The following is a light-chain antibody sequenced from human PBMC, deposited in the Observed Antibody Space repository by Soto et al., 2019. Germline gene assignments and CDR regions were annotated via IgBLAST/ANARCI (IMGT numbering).Light chain of an antibody. CDR3: NSFTSRKTYV. CDR1: SSDVGGYTF. J-gene: IGLJ1*01. CDR2: DVS. V-gene: IGLV2-14*01. Sequence: QSVLTQPASVSASPGQSIAISCTGTSSDVGGYTFVSWYQQHPGKAPKLMIYDVSNRPSGISNRFSGSKSGNTASLTISGLQAEDEADYYCNSFTSRKTYVFGTGTKVTVL.